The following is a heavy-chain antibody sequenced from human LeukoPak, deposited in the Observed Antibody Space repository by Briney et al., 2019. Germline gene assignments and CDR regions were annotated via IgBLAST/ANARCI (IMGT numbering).Heavy chain of an antibody. CDR2: IKSKTDGGTT. D-gene: IGHD3-3*01. CDR1: GFTFSNAW. J-gene: IGHJ6*03. Sequence: PGGSLRLSCAASGFTFSNAWMSWVRPAPGKGLEWVGRIKSKTDGGTTDYAAAVKGRFTISRDDSKNTLYLQMNSLKTEDTAVYYCTILEWLLSPFYYYYYYMDVWGKGTTVTVSS. CDR3: TILEWLLSPFYYYYYYMDV. V-gene: IGHV3-15*01.